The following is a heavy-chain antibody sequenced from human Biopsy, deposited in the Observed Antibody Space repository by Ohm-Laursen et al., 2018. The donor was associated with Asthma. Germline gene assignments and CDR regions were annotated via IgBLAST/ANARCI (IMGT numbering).Heavy chain of an antibody. CDR1: GFSFSEFV. J-gene: IGHJ4*02. CDR3: ATFPYGDYLPLDY. V-gene: IGHV3-30*03. D-gene: IGHD4-17*01. CDR2: MSFDGRQT. Sequence: SLRLSCAASGFSFSEFVMHWVRQAPGKGLEWVAVMSFDGRQTYYADSVKGRFTISRDNSKNTLYLQMNSLRAEDTAVYYCATFPYGDYLPLDYWGQGTLVTVSS.